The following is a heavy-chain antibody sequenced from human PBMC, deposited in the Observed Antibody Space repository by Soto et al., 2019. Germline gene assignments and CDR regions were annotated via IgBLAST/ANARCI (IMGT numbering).Heavy chain of an antibody. J-gene: IGHJ5*01. D-gene: IGHD3-22*01. CDR1: AFSLRTRGVG. CDR3: AHGDLFYYDSSGRVVFDS. CDR2: IYWDDDK. Sequence: SGPTLVNPTQTLTLTCTFSAFSLRTRGVGVGWIRQPPGKALEWLALIYWDDDKRYNPSLKSRLTITKDTSRNQVVLTMTNMDPVDTGTYYCAHGDLFYYDSSGRVVFDSWGQGTLVTGSS. V-gene: IGHV2-5*02.